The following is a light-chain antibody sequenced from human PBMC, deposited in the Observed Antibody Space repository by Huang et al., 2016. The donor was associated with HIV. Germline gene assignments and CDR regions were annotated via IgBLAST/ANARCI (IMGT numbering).Light chain of an antibody. V-gene: IGKV3-15*01. Sequence: ETEMTQSPATLSVSPGESATLSCRASQSVSTNVAWYQQRPGQAPRLLISAASTRATGIPGRFGGSGSGTKFTLTISSLQSEDFAMYYCLQYNTWPKTFGQGTKVDFK. CDR2: AAS. J-gene: IGKJ1*01. CDR3: LQYNTWPKT. CDR1: QSVSTN.